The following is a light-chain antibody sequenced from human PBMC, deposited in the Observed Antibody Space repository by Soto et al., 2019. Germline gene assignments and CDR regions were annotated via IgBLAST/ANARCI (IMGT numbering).Light chain of an antibody. CDR3: QQFGAGSPRT. CDR2: KAS. V-gene: IGKV1-5*03. J-gene: IGKJ1*01. Sequence: DIQVTQSPSTLSASVGDRVTITCRASQSISTWLAWFQQKPGKAPKVLISKASTLESGVPSRFSGDGSGTEFTLTISSLQTDDSATYYCQQFGAGSPRTFGQGTKVEIK. CDR1: QSISTW.